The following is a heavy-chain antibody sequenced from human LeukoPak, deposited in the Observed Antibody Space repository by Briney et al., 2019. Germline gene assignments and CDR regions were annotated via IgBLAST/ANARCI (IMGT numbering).Heavy chain of an antibody. J-gene: IGHJ4*02. V-gene: IGHV3-7*01. CDR2: INEDGSAK. Sequence: GGSLRLSCAASGFTFSSSWMSWVRQAPGKGLEWVANINEDGSAKYYVDSVKGRFTISRDNAKRSLDLQVNSLRAEDTAVYYCTRSRRDGNDYWGQGTLATVSS. CDR1: GFTFSSSW. D-gene: IGHD5-24*01. CDR3: TRSRRDGNDY.